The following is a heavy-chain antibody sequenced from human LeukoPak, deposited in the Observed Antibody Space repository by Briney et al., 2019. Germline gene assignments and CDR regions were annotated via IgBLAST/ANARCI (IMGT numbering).Heavy chain of an antibody. Sequence: GASVTDSCMASGYTFTLCGLRWVRPAPGKGVEWMGWICDYNGNIHYTQTLQGRVTLTTDTSTSTAYIELRRLRSEDTAVYYGARDPPQLLRLIAAAENGMDVWGQGTPVTVSS. J-gene: IGHJ6*02. D-gene: IGHD6-13*01. V-gene: IGHV1-18*01. CDR1: GYTFTLCG. CDR3: ARDPPQLLRLIAAAENGMDV. CDR2: ICDYNGNI.